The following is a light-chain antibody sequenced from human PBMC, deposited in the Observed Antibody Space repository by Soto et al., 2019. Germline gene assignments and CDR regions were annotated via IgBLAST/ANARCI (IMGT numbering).Light chain of an antibody. V-gene: IGLV2-14*01. Sequence: QSVLTQPASVSGSPGQSITISCTGTSSDVGGYNYVSWYQQHPGKVPKLMIYDVSSRPSGVPNLFSGSKSGNTASLTISGLQAGDEADYYCSSYASSSPLVFGGGTKLTVL. J-gene: IGLJ2*01. CDR3: SSYASSSPLV. CDR2: DVS. CDR1: SSDVGGYNY.